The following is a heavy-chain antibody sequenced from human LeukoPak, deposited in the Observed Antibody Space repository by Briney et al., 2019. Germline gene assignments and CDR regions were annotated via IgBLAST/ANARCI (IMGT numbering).Heavy chain of an antibody. J-gene: IGHJ4*02. CDR3: ARGQYYYGSGSYGGY. V-gene: IGHV4-34*01. Sequence: PSETLSLTCAVYGGSFSGYYWSWIRQPPGKGLEWIGEINHSGSTNYNPSLKSRVTISVDTSKNQLSLKLSSVTAADTAVYYCARGQYYYGSGSYGGYWGQGTLVTVSS. CDR2: INHSGST. CDR1: GGSFSGYY. D-gene: IGHD3-10*01.